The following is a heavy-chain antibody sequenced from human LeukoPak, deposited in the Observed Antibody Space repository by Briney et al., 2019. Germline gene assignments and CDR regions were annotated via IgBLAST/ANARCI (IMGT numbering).Heavy chain of an antibody. J-gene: IGHJ4*02. CDR3: AKDLYYYDSSGYYGD. D-gene: IGHD3-22*01. CDR1: GFTFSSYG. CDR2: ISYDGSNK. Sequence: AGGSLRLSCAASGFTFSSYGMHWVRQAPGKGLEWVAVISYDGSNKYYADSVKGRFTISRDNSKNTLYLQMNSLRAEDTAVYYCAKDLYYYDSSGYYGDWGQGTLVTVSS. V-gene: IGHV3-30*18.